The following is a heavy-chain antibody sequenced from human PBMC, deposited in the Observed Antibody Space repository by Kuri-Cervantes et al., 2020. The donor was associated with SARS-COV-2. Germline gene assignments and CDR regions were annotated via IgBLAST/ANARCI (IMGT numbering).Heavy chain of an antibody. CDR1: GGSISSSSYY. D-gene: IGHD4-17*01. CDR3: ARGRDDYGLG. J-gene: IGHJ4*02. CDR2: IYYSGST. V-gene: IGHV4-39*01. Sequence: SETLSLTCTVSGGSISSSSYYWGWIRQPPGKGLEWIGSIYYSGSTYYNPSLKSRVTISVDTSKNQFSLKLSPVTAADTAVYYCARGRDDYGLGWGQGTLVTVSS.